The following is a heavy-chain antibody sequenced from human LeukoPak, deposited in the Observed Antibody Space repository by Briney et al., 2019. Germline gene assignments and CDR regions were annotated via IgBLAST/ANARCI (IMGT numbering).Heavy chain of an antibody. CDR1: GYSISSGYF. CDR3: ASGPRWFDP. J-gene: IGHJ5*02. V-gene: IGHV4-38-2*02. CDR2: SYPSGSI. Sequence: SETLSLTCTVSGYSISSGYFWGWIRQVPGKGLEWIGSSYPSGSIYYNPSLKSRVTISVDTSKNQFSLKLSSVTAADTAVYYCASGPRWFDPWGQGTLVTVSS.